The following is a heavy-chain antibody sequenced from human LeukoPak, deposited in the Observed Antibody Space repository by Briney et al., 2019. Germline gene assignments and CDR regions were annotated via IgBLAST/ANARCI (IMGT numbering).Heavy chain of an antibody. J-gene: IGHJ4*02. V-gene: IGHV5-51*01. D-gene: IGHD6-19*01. CDR1: GYSFTTYW. Sequence: GESLRISCKGSGYSFTTYWIGWVRQMPGKGLEWLGIIYPDDSDTRYGPSFQGHVTISVDKAISSAYLQWSSLRASDTAMYYCARGGSGWYNYFDYWGQGTLVSVSS. CDR3: ARGGSGWYNYFDY. CDR2: IYPDDSDT.